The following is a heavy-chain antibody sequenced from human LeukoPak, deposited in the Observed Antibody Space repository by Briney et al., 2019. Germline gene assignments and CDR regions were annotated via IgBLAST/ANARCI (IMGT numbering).Heavy chain of an antibody. V-gene: IGHV1-8*01. CDR2: MNPNSGNT. CDR1: GYTLTRYD. Sequence: ASVKVSCKASGYTLTRYDINWVRQAAGQGVEWMGWMNPNSGNTGYAQKFQGRVTMTRHTSISTAYMEVSSLRSEDTAVYYCARAGGYCGRISCPYYFDYGGQGSLVAVSS. CDR3: ARAGGYCGRISCPYYFDY. J-gene: IGHJ4*02. D-gene: IGHD2-15*01.